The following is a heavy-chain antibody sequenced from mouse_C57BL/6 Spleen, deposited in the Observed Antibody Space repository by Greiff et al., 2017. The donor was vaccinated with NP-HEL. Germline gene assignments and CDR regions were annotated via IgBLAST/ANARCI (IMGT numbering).Heavy chain of an antibody. CDR2: INPNNGGT. D-gene: IGHD2-5*01. CDR3: ARADSNYVGMDY. J-gene: IGHJ4*01. V-gene: IGHV1-18*01. Sequence: EVQLQQSGPELVKPGASVKIPCKASGYTFTDYNMDWVKQSHGKSLEWIGDINPNNGGTIYNQKFKGKATLTVDKSSSTAYMELRSLTSEDTAVYYCARADSNYVGMDYWGQGTSVTVSS. CDR1: GYTFTDYN.